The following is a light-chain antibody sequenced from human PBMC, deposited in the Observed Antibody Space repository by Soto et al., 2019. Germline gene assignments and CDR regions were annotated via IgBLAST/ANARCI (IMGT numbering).Light chain of an antibody. Sequence: EIVLTQSPGTLSLSPGERATLSCRASQSVSSSYLAWYQQKPGQAPRLLIYGASSRATGIPDRFSGSGSGTDFTLTISRLEPEDFALYYCQQYCSSPGTFGQGTKVEIK. J-gene: IGKJ1*01. CDR3: QQYCSSPGT. CDR1: QSVSSSY. V-gene: IGKV3-20*01. CDR2: GAS.